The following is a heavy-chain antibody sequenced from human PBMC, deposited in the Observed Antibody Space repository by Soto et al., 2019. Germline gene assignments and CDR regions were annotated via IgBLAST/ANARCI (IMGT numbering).Heavy chain of an antibody. D-gene: IGHD2-2*02. J-gene: IGHJ6*02. V-gene: IGHV3-7*01. Sequence: GGSLRLSCAASGFTFSSYWMSWVRQAPGKGLEWVANIKQDGSEKYYVDSVKGRFTNSRDNAKNSLYLQMNSLRAEDTAVYYCARDGEYCSSTSCYTSDYYYYGMDVWGQGTTVTVSS. CDR3: ARDGEYCSSTSCYTSDYYYYGMDV. CDR1: GFTFSSYW. CDR2: IKQDGSEK.